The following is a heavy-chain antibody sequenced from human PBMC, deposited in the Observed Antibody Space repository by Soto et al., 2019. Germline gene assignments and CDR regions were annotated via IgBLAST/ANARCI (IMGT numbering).Heavy chain of an antibody. CDR1: GFTFTRYS. CDR2: ISSTTNYI. Sequence: VQLVESGGGLVKPGGSLRLSCAASGFTFTRYSMNWVRQAPGKGLEWVSSISSTTNYIYYGDSMKGRFTISRDNAKNSLYLEMNSLRAEYTAVYYCARESEDLTSNFDYWVQGTLVTVSS. V-gene: IGHV3-21*06. J-gene: IGHJ4*02. CDR3: ARESEDLTSNFDY.